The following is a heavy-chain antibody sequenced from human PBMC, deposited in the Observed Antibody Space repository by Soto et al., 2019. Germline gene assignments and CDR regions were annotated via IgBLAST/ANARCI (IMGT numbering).Heavy chain of an antibody. Sequence: SETLSLTCTVSGGSISSGGYYWSWIRHHPGKGLEWIGYIYYSGSTYYNPSLKSRVTISVDTSKNQFSLKLSSVTAADTAVYYCARLNQGPGTRDYYYYGMDVWGQGTTVTVSS. J-gene: IGHJ6*02. CDR3: ARLNQGPGTRDYYYYGMDV. CDR1: GGSISSGGYY. D-gene: IGHD1-7*01. CDR2: IYYSGST. V-gene: IGHV4-31*03.